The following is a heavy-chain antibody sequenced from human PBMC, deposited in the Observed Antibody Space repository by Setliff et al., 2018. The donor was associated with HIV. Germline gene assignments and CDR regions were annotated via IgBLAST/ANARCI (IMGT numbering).Heavy chain of an antibody. V-gene: IGHV3-48*03. D-gene: IGHD2-8*01. Sequence: PGGSLRLSCAASGFTFSSYEMNWVRQVPGKGLEWVSYISSSGSTIYYADSVKGRFTISRDNAKNSLYLQMNSLRAEDTAVYYFARTEEWWRPFDYWGQGTLVTVSS. CDR3: ARTEEWWRPFDY. CDR2: ISSSGSTI. CDR1: GFTFSSYE. J-gene: IGHJ4*02.